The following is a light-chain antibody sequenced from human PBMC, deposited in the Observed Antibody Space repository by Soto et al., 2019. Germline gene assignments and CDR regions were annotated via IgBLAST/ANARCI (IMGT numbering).Light chain of an antibody. Sequence: DIQMTQSPSTLSASVGDTVTITCRASQSISSWLAWYQQKPGKAPNLLIYKASSLQSGVPSRFSGSGSGTEFTLTISSLQPDDFATYYCQQYDSYSPMYTFGQGTKLEIK. CDR1: QSISSW. J-gene: IGKJ2*01. V-gene: IGKV1-5*03. CDR2: KAS. CDR3: QQYDSYSPMYT.